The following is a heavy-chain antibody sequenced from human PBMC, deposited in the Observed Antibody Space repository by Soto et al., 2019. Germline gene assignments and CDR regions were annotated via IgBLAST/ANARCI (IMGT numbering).Heavy chain of an antibody. CDR3: AKGSAILWP. V-gene: IGHV3-23*01. CDR1: GFTFSNYA. Sequence: GGSLRLSCAASGFTFSNYAVSWVRQAPGKGLEWVSALSGSGNTTYYADSVKGRFTISRDNSKNTLYLQMNSLSAEDTAVYYCAKGSAILWPWGQGTLVTVSS. J-gene: IGHJ5*02. D-gene: IGHD2-21*01. CDR2: LSGSGNTT.